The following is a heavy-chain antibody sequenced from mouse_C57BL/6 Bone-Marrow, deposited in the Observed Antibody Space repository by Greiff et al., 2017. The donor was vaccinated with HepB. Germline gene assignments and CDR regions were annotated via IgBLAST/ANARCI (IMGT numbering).Heavy chain of an antibody. CDR1: GYTFTSYW. J-gene: IGHJ2*01. Sequence: VQLKQPGAELVKPGASVKLSCKASGYTFTSYWMQWVKQRPGQGLEWIGEIDPSDSYTNYNQKFKGKATLTVDTSSSTAYMQLSSLTSEDSAVYYCARYRLPFFDYWGQGTTLTVSS. V-gene: IGHV1-50*01. D-gene: IGHD5-5*01. CDR3: ARYRLPFFDY. CDR2: IDPSDSYT.